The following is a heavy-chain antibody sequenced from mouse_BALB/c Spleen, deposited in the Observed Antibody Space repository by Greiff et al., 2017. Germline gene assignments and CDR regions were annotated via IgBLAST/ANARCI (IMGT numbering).Heavy chain of an antibody. J-gene: IGHJ3*01. D-gene: IGHD2-1*01. V-gene: IGHV1S81*02. CDR2: INPSNGRT. CDR1: GYTFTSYW. Sequence: QVQLQQPGAELVKPGASVKLSCKASGYTFTSYWMHWVKQRPGQGLEWIGEINPSNGRTNYNEKFKSKATLTVDKSSSTAYMQLSSLTSEDSAVYYCARYGNYPAWFAYWGQGTLVTVSA. CDR3: ARYGNYPAWFAY.